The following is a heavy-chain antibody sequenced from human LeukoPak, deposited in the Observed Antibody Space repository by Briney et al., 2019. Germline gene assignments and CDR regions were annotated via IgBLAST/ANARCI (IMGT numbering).Heavy chain of an antibody. J-gene: IGHJ6*03. CDR1: GFTFSSYW. D-gene: IGHD6-13*01. CDR2: INSDGSST. Sequence: GGSLRLSCAASGFTFSSYWMHWVRQAPGKGLVWVSRINSDGSSTSYADSVKGRFTISRDNAKNTLYLQMNSLRAEDTAVYYCARGSAYSSSWYRGVYYYMDVWGKGTTVTVSS. CDR3: ARGSAYSSSWYRGVYYYMDV. V-gene: IGHV3-74*01.